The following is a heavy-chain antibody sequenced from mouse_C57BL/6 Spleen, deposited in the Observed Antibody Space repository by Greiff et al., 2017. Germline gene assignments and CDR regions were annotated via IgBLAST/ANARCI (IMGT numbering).Heavy chain of an antibody. CDR1: GYTFTDYE. CDR3: TVYYGSSYFYY. J-gene: IGHJ2*01. D-gene: IGHD1-1*01. V-gene: IGHV1-15*01. Sequence: VQLQQSGAALVRPGASVTLSCKASGYTFTDYEMPWVKQTPVHGLEWIGAIDPETGGTAYNQKFKGKAILPADKSSSTAYMELRSLTSEDSAVYYCTVYYGSSYFYYWGQGTTLTVSS. CDR2: IDPETGGT.